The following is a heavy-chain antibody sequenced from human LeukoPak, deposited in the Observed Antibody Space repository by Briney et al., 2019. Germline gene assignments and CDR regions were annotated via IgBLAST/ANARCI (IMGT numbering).Heavy chain of an antibody. D-gene: IGHD3-3*01. CDR2: IYYSGST. CDR1: GGSISSSSYY. Sequence: ASETLSLTCTVSGGSISSSSYYWGWIRQPPGKGLEGIGSIYYSGSTYYNPSLKSRVTISVDTSKNQFSLKLSSVTAADTAVYYCASNVLRFLEWWTYYFDYWGQGTLVTVSS. V-gene: IGHV4-39*01. J-gene: IGHJ4*02. CDR3: ASNVLRFLEWWTYYFDY.